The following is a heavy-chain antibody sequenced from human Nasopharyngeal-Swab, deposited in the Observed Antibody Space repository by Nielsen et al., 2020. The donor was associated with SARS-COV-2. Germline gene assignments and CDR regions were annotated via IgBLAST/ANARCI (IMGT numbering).Heavy chain of an antibody. Sequence: ASVKVSCKASGYTFTSYDTNWVRQATGQGLEWMGWMNPNSGNTGYAQKFQGRVTMTRNTSISTAYMELSSLRSEDTAVYYCARGRFYDILTGHLYYYYGMDVWGQGTTVTVSS. CDR3: ARGRFYDILTGHLYYYYGMDV. CDR2: MNPNSGNT. D-gene: IGHD3-9*01. J-gene: IGHJ6*02. CDR1: GYTFTSYD. V-gene: IGHV1-8*01.